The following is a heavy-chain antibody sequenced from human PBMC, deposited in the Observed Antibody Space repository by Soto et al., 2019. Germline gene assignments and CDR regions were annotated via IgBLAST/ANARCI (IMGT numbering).Heavy chain of an antibody. V-gene: IGHV1-2*02. CDR3: ARGRYLEWVRSGWFEA. CDR2: INPYSGDT. J-gene: IGHJ5*02. CDR1: GYGFDAYN. D-gene: IGHD3-3*01. Sequence: ASVKVSCKASGYGFDAYNMHWVRQAPGQGLEWMGWINPYSGDTNYAQKFRGRVTMTRDTSISTAYMELSSLTSDDTAVYYCARGRYLEWVRSGWFEAWGQGTQVTVSS.